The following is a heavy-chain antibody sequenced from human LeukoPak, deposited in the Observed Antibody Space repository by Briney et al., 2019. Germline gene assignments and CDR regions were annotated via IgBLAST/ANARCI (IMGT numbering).Heavy chain of an antibody. CDR2: IGTAGDT. J-gene: IGHJ6*02. D-gene: IGHD3-16*01. V-gene: IGHV3-13*01. CDR3: VKLGATSSFVKLGAASAFEYYYGVDF. CDR1: GFTFSSYD. Sequence: GGSLRLSCAASGFTFSSYDMHWVRQATGKGLEWVSAIGTAGDTYYPGSVKGRFTISRENAKNSLYLQMNSLRAEDTAVYYCVKLGATSSFVKLGAASAFEYYYGVDFWGQGTTVTVSS.